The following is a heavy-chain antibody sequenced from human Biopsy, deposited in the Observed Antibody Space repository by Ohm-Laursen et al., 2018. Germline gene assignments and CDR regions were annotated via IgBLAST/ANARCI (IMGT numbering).Heavy chain of an antibody. Sequence: SLRLSCAAFPLPIDDYAMNWVRQAPGKGLDWVSSIDSSAASTFYADSVKGRFTISRDNSKNTLFLQMNSLRAADTAIYYCASDLNGDPSAFDYWGQGTPVTVSS. CDR3: ASDLNGDPSAFDY. CDR2: IDSSAAST. V-gene: IGHV3-23*01. D-gene: IGHD4-17*01. CDR1: PLPIDDYA. J-gene: IGHJ4*02.